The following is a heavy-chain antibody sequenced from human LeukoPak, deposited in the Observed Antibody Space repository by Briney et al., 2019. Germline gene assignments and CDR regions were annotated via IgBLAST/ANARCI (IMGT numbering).Heavy chain of an antibody. CDR1: GFTFSSYW. CDR3: ARSTTHPYYNYMDV. Sequence: GGSLRLSCVASGFTFSSYWMHWVRQAPGEGLVWVSRVNSDGSTTTYADSVKGRFTISRDNAKNTLYLQMNSLRVEDTAVYYCARSTTHPYYNYMDVWGKGTTVTLSS. CDR2: VNSDGSTT. J-gene: IGHJ6*03. D-gene: IGHD4-17*01. V-gene: IGHV3-74*01.